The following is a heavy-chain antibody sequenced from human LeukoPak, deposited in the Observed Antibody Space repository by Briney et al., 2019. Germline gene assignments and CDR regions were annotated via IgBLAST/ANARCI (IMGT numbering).Heavy chain of an antibody. V-gene: IGHV3-7*05. CDR2: INQDGSEI. D-gene: IGHD3-22*01. Sequence: PGGSLRLSCAASGFTFSRYWMSWVRQAPGKGLEWLANINQDGSEIYYVDSVKGRFTTSGDNAKSSLYLQMNGQRAEDTAVYYCARDESYSSDYWGQGTLVTVSS. J-gene: IGHJ4*02. CDR1: GFTFSRYW. CDR3: ARDESYSSDY.